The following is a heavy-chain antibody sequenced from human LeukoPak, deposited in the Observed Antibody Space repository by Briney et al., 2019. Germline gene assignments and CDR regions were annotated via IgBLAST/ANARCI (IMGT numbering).Heavy chain of an antibody. CDR2: IYHNGST. CDR3: AIDFWSGTNIIDY. D-gene: IGHD3-3*01. J-gene: IGHJ4*02. Sequence: SETLSLTCTVSGYSISSGYYWGWIRQPPGKGLEWIGNIYHNGSTDYNPSLKSRVTISVDTSKNQFSLKLSSVTAADTAVYYCAIDFWSGTNIIDYWGQGTLVTVSS. CDR1: GYSISSGYY. V-gene: IGHV4-38-2*02.